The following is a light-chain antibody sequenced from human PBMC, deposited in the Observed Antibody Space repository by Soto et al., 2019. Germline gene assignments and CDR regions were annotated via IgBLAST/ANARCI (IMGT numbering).Light chain of an antibody. V-gene: IGKV3D-20*02. CDR3: QQRYTLIT. J-gene: IGKJ3*01. CDR2: DAS. CDR1: QSVSNTY. Sequence: EIVLTQSPGTLSLSPGERATLSCRASQSVSNTYLAWYQQKPGQAPRLLIYDASKRATGIPARFSGSGSGTDFTLTISSLEPEDFAVYYCQQRYTLITFGPGTKVDIK.